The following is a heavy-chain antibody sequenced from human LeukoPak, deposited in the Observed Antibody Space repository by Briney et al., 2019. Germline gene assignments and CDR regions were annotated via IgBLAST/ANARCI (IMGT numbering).Heavy chain of an antibody. CDR3: ARPAGYYYYGMDV. J-gene: IGHJ6*02. V-gene: IGHV1-18*01. CDR2: ISAYNGNT. Sequence: ASVKVSCKASGYTFTSYGISWVRQAPGQGLEWMGWISAYNGNTNYAQKLQGRVTMTTDTSTSTAYMDLRSLRSDDTAVYYCARPAGYYYYGMDVWGQGTTVTVSS. CDR1: GYTFTSYG.